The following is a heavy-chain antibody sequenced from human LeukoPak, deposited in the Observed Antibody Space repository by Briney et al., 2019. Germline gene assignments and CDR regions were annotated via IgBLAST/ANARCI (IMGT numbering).Heavy chain of an antibody. CDR3: ARARPWDSSRSYYFGMDV. Sequence: GGSLRLSCEASGFTFSSYAIRWVRQAPGRGLEWVSSIPGSGGATYYADSGRGRFSISRDSSKNTVYLQMNSLRDEDTAVYYCARARPWDSSRSYYFGMDVWGHGTTVTVSS. CDR1: GFTFSSYA. J-gene: IGHJ6*02. V-gene: IGHV3-23*01. CDR2: IPGSGGAT. D-gene: IGHD3-22*01.